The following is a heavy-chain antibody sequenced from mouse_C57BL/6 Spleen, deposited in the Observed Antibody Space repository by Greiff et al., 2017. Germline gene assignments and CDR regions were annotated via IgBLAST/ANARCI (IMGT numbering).Heavy chain of an antibody. Sequence: VQLQQPGAELVRPGTSVKLSCKASGYTFTSYWMHWVKQRPGQGLEWIGVIDPSDSYTNYNQKFKGKATLTVDTSSSTAYMQLSSLTSEDSAVYYCASIYYGNFAYWGQGTLVTVSA. V-gene: IGHV1-59*01. D-gene: IGHD2-1*01. CDR1: GYTFTSYW. CDR3: ASIYYGNFAY. J-gene: IGHJ3*01. CDR2: IDPSDSYT.